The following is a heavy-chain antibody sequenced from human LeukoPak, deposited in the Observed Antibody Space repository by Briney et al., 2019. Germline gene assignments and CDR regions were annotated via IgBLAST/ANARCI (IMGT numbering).Heavy chain of an antibody. CDR3: ARAPGIAAAGTPYFDY. J-gene: IGHJ4*02. V-gene: IGHV3-53*01. Sequence: GGSLRLSCAASGFTFSSYAMSWVRQAPGKGLEWVSVIYSGGSTYYADSVKGRFTISRDNSKNTLYLQMNSLRAEDTAVYYCARAPGIAAAGTPYFDYWGQGTLVTVSS. D-gene: IGHD6-13*01. CDR1: GFTFSSYA. CDR2: IYSGGST.